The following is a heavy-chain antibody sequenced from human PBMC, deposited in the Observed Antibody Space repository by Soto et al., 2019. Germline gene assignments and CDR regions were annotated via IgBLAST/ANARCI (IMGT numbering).Heavy chain of an antibody. V-gene: IGHV1-18*04. Sequence: GAAVQVSCKASGCTFPNYGISWVRQAPGKGLEWMGWINAYNGNTNYAQKLQGRVTMTTDTSTSTAYMELGSLRSDDTAVYYCARDPNYDFWSGSGGFDPWGQGTLVTVSS. CDR2: INAYNGNT. J-gene: IGHJ5*02. D-gene: IGHD3-3*01. CDR3: ARDPNYDFWSGSGGFDP. CDR1: GCTFPNYG.